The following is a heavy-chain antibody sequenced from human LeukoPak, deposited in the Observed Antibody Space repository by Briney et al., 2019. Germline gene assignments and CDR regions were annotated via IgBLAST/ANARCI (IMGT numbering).Heavy chain of an antibody. V-gene: IGHV3-23*01. J-gene: IGHJ4*02. D-gene: IGHD6-13*01. Sequence: GGSLRLSCAASGFTFSSYAMSWVRQAPGKGLEWVSAISGSGGSTYYADSVKGGFTISRDNSKNTLYLQMNSLRAEDTAVYYCAKDQTGYSSSWYGWAFDYWGQGTLVTVSS. CDR1: GFTFSSYA. CDR2: ISGSGGST. CDR3: AKDQTGYSSSWYGWAFDY.